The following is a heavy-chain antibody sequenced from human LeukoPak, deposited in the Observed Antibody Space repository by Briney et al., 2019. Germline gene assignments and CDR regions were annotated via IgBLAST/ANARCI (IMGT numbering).Heavy chain of an antibody. J-gene: IGHJ3*02. CDR2: IYYSGST. D-gene: IGHD2-2*01. CDR1: GGSISSYY. Sequence: SETLSLTCTVSGGSISSYYWSWIRQPPGKGLEWIGYIYYSGSTNYNPSLKSRVTISVDTSKNQFSLKLSSVTAADTAVYYCARSGVVEEDAFDIWGQGTMVTVSS. CDR3: ARSGVVEEDAFDI. V-gene: IGHV4-59*01.